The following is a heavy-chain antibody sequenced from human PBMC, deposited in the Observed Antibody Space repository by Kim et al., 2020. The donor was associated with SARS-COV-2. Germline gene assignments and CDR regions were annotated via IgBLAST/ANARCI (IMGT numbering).Heavy chain of an antibody. J-gene: IGHJ4*02. V-gene: IGHV4-34*01. Sequence: SETLSLTCAVYGGSFSGYYWSWIRQPPGKGLEWIGEINHSGSTNYNPSLKSRVTISVDTSKNQFSLKLSSVTAADTAVYYCARVRGYSGYVDYWGQGILVTVSS. CDR1: GGSFSGYY. CDR3: ARVRGYSGYVDY. CDR2: INHSGST. D-gene: IGHD5-12*01.